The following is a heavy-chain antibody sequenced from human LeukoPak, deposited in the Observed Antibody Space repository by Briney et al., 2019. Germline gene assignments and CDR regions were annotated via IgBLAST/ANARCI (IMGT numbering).Heavy chain of an antibody. J-gene: IGHJ5*02. CDR2: ISYDGSNK. CDR1: GVTFSSYA. Sequence: GRSLRLSCAASGVTFSSYAMHWVRQAPGKGLEWVAVISYDGSNKYYADSVKGRFTISRDNSKNTLYLQMNSLRAEDTAVYYCARGFVDIVATTEHGNWFDPWGQGTLVTVSS. D-gene: IGHD5-12*01. CDR3: ARGFVDIVATTEHGNWFDP. V-gene: IGHV3-30-3*01.